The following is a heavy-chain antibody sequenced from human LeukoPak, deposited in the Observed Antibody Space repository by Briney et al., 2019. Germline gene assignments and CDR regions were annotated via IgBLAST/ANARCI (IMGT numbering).Heavy chain of an antibody. V-gene: IGHV4-34*01. CDR3: ARDLFDWLLPYYYYGMDV. J-gene: IGHJ6*02. CDR2: INHSGST. D-gene: IGHD3-9*01. Sequence: SETLSLTCAVYGGSFSGYYWSWIRQPPGKGLEWIGEINHSGSTNYDPSLKSRVTISVDTSKNQFSLKLSSVTAADTAVYYCARDLFDWLLPYYYYGMDVWGQGTTVTVSS. CDR1: GGSFSGYY.